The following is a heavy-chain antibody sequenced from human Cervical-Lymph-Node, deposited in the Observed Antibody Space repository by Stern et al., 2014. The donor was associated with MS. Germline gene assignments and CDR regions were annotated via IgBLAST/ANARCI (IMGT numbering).Heavy chain of an antibody. CDR1: GFTFSSYG. D-gene: IGHD1-26*01. Sequence: VQLVESGGGVVQPGRSLRLSCAASGFTFSSYGMHWVRQAPGKGLEWVAVIWYDGSNKYYADSVKGRFTISRYNSKNTLYLQMNSLRAEDTAVYYCARDPSYSGSYRWFDPWGQGTLVTVSS. CDR2: IWYDGSNK. CDR3: ARDPSYSGSYRWFDP. J-gene: IGHJ5*02. V-gene: IGHV3-33*01.